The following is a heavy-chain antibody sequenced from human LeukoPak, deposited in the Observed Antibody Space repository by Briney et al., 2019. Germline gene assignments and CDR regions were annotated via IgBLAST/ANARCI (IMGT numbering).Heavy chain of an antibody. V-gene: IGHV4-4*02. CDR3: ARGTRTTMGIYWY. J-gene: IGHJ4*02. CDR2: IYHSGST. CDR1: GGSISSSNW. Sequence: SETLSLTCAVSGGSISSSNWWSWVRQPPGKGLEWIGEIYHSGSTNYNPSLKSRVTISIDKSRNQLSLKLNSVTAADTAVYYCARGTRTTMGIYWYWGQGTLVTVSS. D-gene: IGHD5-18*01.